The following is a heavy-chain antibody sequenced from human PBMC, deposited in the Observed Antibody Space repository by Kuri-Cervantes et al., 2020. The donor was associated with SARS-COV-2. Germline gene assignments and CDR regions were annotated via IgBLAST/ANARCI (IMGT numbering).Heavy chain of an antibody. Sequence: KVSCKGSGYSFTSYWIGWVRQMPGKGLEWMGIIYPGDSDTRYSPSFQGQVTISADKSISTAYLQWSSLKASDTAMYYCARHATYYYDSSGYYVWGQGTPVTVSS. D-gene: IGHD3-22*01. CDR3: ARHATYYYDSSGYYV. V-gene: IGHV5-51*01. CDR2: IYPGDSDT. CDR1: GYSFTSYW. J-gene: IGHJ4*02.